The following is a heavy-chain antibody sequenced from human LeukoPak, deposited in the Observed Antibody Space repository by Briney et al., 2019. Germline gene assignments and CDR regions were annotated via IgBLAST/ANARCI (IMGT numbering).Heavy chain of an antibody. D-gene: IGHD2-15*01. CDR3: ASGRGGRGGIDYFDY. CDR2: IYYDGSEK. V-gene: IGHV3-33*01. CDR1: GLTFRNYG. J-gene: IGHJ4*02. Sequence: GGSLRLSCAVSGLTFRNYGMHWVRQAPGKGLEWVAIIYYDGSEKYYVGSVKGRFTISRDNSKNTLYLQMNSLRAEDTALYYCASGRGGRGGIDYFDYWGQGTLVTVSS.